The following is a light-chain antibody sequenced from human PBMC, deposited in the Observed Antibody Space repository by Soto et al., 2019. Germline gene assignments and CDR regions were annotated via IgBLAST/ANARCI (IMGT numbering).Light chain of an antibody. CDR2: SNN. V-gene: IGLV1-47*02. Sequence: QSVLTQPPSASGTPGQRVTMSCSGSSSNIGGNYVYWYQQLPGTAPKLLMYSNNQRPSGVPDRFSGSKSGTSASLAISGLRSEDEADYHCAAWDDSLSGVVFDGGTKLT. CDR1: SSNIGGNY. CDR3: AAWDDSLSGVV. J-gene: IGLJ2*01.